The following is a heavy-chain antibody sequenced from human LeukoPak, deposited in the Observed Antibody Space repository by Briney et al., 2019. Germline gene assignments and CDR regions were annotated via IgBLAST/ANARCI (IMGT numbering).Heavy chain of an antibody. J-gene: IGHJ4*02. CDR1: GGSISSSSYY. Sequence: SETLSLTCTVSGGSISSSSYYWGWIRQPPGKGLEWIGDIYYSGSTYYNPSLKSRVTISVDTFKNQFSLKLSSVTAADTAVYYCARRSVRGYDLFHFDYWGQGTLVTVSS. CDR3: ARRSVRGYDLFHFDY. D-gene: IGHD5-12*01. CDR2: IYYSGST. V-gene: IGHV4-39*07.